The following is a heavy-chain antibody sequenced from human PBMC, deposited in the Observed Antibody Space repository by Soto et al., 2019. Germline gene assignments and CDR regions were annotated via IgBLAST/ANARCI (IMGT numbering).Heavy chain of an antibody. J-gene: IGHJ3*02. CDR3: ATPAGTGAFDI. V-gene: IGHV1-24*01. D-gene: IGHD6-19*01. Sequence: ASVKVSCRVSGYTLTELSMHWVRQAPGKGLEWMGGFDPEDGETIYAQKFQGRVTMTEDTSTDTAYMELSSLRSEDTTVYYCATPAGTGAFDIWGQGTMVTVSS. CDR1: GYTLTELS. CDR2: FDPEDGET.